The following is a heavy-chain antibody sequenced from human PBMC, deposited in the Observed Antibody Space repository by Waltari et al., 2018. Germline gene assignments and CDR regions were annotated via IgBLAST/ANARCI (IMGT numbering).Heavy chain of an antibody. CDR2: IYYSGST. CDR1: GGSISSSSYY. D-gene: IGHD3-10*01. CDR3: ARDLEGSIQGVIIALGY. V-gene: IGHV4-39*07. Sequence: QLQLQESGPGLVKPSETLSLTCTVSGGSISSSSYYWGWIRQPPGKGLEWIGSIYYSGSTYYNPSLKSRVTISVDTSKNQFSLKLSSVTAADTAVYYCARDLEGSIQGVIIALGYWGQGTLVTVSS. J-gene: IGHJ4*02.